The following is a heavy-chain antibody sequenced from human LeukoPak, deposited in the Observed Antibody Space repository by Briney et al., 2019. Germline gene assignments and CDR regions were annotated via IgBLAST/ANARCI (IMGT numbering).Heavy chain of an antibody. CDR1: GGSINSYY. D-gene: IGHD5-18*01. CDR2: IYYSGST. CDR3: ARGVKRIQLWETGVDFDY. Sequence: SETLSLTCTVSGGSINSYYWNWIRQPPGKGLEWIGYIYYSGSTSYNPSLKSRVTISVDTSKNQFSLKLSSVTAADTAVYYCARGVKRIQLWETGVDFDYWGQGTLVTVSS. V-gene: IGHV4-59*01. J-gene: IGHJ4*02.